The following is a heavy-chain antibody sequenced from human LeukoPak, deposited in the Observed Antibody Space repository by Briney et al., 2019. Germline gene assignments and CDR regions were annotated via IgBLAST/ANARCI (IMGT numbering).Heavy chain of an antibody. V-gene: IGHV3-30*02. CDR3: AKPPPPVSYVYFDS. Sequence: GGSLRLSCVASGLNSNKNNMHWVRQAPATELEWGASIRFDGTNEYYADSVHGRFTISRDNSKNTLFLNLHTVRNEDAAVYYCAKPPPPVSYVYFDSWGPGTMVIVSS. J-gene: IGHJ4*02. D-gene: IGHD3-16*01. CDR2: IRFDGTNE. CDR1: GLNSNKNN.